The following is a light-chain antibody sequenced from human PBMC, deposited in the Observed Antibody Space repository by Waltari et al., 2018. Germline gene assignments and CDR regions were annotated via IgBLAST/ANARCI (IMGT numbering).Light chain of an antibody. CDR3: SSYTSSSTLDVV. V-gene: IGLV2-14*03. CDR1: SSDVGGYTY. CDR2: DVS. Sequence: QSALTQPASVSGSPGQSITISCTGTSSDVGGYTYVPWYQQHPGKAPKLMIYDVSNRPSGDSNRFSGSKSGNTASLTISGLQAEDEADYYCSSYTSSSTLDVVFGGGTKLTVL. J-gene: IGLJ2*01.